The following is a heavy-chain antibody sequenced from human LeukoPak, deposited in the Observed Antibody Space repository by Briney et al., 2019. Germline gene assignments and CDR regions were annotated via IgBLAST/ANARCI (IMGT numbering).Heavy chain of an antibody. V-gene: IGHV3-7*01. CDR2: IQQHGSET. Sequence: GGSLRLSCEGSGFIFSNYWMSWVRQAPGKGLEWVANIQQHGSETYYGDSVKGRFTISRDNAKNSLYLQMNSLRAEDTAVYYCARDRGFDSSSWAYYFDCWGQGTLVTVSS. J-gene: IGHJ4*02. CDR3: ARDRGFDSSSWAYYFDC. CDR1: GFIFSNYW. D-gene: IGHD6-6*01.